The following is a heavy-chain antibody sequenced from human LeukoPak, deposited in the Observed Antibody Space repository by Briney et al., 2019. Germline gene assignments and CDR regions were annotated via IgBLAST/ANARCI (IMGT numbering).Heavy chain of an antibody. CDR2: ISDSASSA. J-gene: IGHJ6*03. V-gene: IGHV3-23*01. Sequence: GGSLRLSCAASGFNSNNYAMSWIRQAPGKGLEWVSVISDSASSAYYADSVKGRFTISRDKSKNTVYLQMTSLRAEDTAVYYCAKEGSVGFLEWLTAYYYMDVWGKGTTVTVSS. CDR3: AKEGSVGFLEWLTAYYYMDV. D-gene: IGHD3-3*02. CDR1: GFNSNNYA.